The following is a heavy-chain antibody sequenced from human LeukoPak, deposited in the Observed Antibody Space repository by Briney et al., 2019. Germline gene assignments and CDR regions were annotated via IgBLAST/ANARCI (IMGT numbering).Heavy chain of an antibody. CDR2: TYYSGST. Sequence: SETLSLTCTVSGGSISDYYWSWIRQSPGKGLEWMGSTYYSGSTYYNPSLKSRVTISVDTSKNQFSLKLSSVTAADTAVYYCARGGRYCSSTSCLGYMDVWGKGTTVTVSS. CDR1: GGSISDYY. CDR3: ARGGRYCSSTSCLGYMDV. J-gene: IGHJ6*03. D-gene: IGHD2-2*01. V-gene: IGHV4-59*12.